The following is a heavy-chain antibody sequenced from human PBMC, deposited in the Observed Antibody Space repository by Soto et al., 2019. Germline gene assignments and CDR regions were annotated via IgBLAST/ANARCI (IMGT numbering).Heavy chain of an antibody. CDR1: GFTFSIYS. CDR3: ARRGCSGGSCYLPT. Sequence: GGSLRLSCAASGFTFSIYSMNWVRQAPGKGLEWVSYISSSSSTIYYADSVKGRFTISRDNAKNSLYLQMNSLRAEDTAVYYCARRGCSGGSCYLPTWGQGTLVTVSS. D-gene: IGHD2-15*01. V-gene: IGHV3-48*01. J-gene: IGHJ5*02. CDR2: ISSSSSTI.